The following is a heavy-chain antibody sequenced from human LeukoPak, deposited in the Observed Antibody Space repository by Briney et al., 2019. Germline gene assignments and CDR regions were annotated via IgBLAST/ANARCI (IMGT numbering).Heavy chain of an antibody. CDR3: ATLPPRGYSYGYLDY. CDR1: GFTFSSYS. Sequence: GGSLRLSCAASGFTFSSYSMNWVRQAPGKGLEWVSYISSSSTIYYADSVKGRFTISRDNAKNTLYLQMNSLRAEDTAVYYCATLPPRGYSYGYLDYWGQGTLVTVSS. D-gene: IGHD5-18*01. V-gene: IGHV3-48*01. CDR2: ISSSSTI. J-gene: IGHJ4*02.